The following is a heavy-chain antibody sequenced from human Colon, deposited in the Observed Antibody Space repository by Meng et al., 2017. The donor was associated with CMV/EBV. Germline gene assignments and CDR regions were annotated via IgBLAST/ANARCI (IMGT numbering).Heavy chain of an antibody. CDR1: GYTFTSYD. CDR3: ARLTSGGY. D-gene: IGHD4/OR15-4a*01. CDR2: MDPRSGDT. Sequence: QVQLVQSGAAVKRPGASVKVSCQASGYTFTSYDINWVRQTPGQGLEWVGWMDPRSGDTDYARKFQGRVTMTRDTSLGTAYLELRSLTSEDTAIYYCARLTSGGYWGQGTLVTVSS. J-gene: IGHJ4*02. V-gene: IGHV1-8*01.